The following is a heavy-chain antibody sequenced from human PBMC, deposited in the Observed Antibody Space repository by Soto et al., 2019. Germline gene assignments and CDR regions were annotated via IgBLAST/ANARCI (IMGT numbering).Heavy chain of an antibody. V-gene: IGHV3-23*01. CDR2: ISGSGGST. Sequence: GGSLRLSCAASGFTFSSYAMSWVRQAPGKGLEWVSAISGSGGSTYYADSVKGRFTISRDNSKNTLYLQMNSLRAEDTAVYYCANNGYSSKPSGDAFDIWGQGTMVTVSS. J-gene: IGHJ3*02. D-gene: IGHD6-19*01. CDR3: ANNGYSSKPSGDAFDI. CDR1: GFTFSSYA.